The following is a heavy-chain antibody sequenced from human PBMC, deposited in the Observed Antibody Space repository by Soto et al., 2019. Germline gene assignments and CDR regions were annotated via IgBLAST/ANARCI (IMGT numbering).Heavy chain of an antibody. CDR2: TYQSGSA. Sequence: SSETLSLTCTVSGGSISSGGYSWTWIRQSPGKGLEWIGYTYQSGSAYYNPSLESRVTISVDRSKNQFSLNLTSVTAADTAVYYCARDYYGMDVWGQGTTVTVSS. J-gene: IGHJ6*02. CDR1: GGSISSGGYS. V-gene: IGHV4-30-2*06. CDR3: ARDYYGMDV.